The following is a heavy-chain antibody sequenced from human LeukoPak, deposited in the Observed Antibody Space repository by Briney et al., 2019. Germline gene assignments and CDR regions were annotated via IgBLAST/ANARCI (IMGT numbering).Heavy chain of an antibody. CDR3: ARGYYGSGSYYSPGFHAFDI. D-gene: IGHD3-10*01. J-gene: IGHJ3*02. CDR2: IYHSGST. Sequence: SGTLSLTCAVSGGSISSDNWWSWVRQPPGKGLEWIGEIYHSGSTNYNPSLKSRVTISVDKSKNQFSLKLSSVTAADTAVYYCARGYYGSGSYYSPGFHAFDIWGQGTMVTVSS. CDR1: GGSISSDNW. V-gene: IGHV4-4*02.